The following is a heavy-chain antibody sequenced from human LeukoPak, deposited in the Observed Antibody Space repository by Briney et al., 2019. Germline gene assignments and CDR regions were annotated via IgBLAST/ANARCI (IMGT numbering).Heavy chain of an antibody. CDR1: GGSISSYY. J-gene: IGHJ4*02. CDR3: ASNPEWEWEGFDY. V-gene: IGHV4-59*12. D-gene: IGHD1-26*01. Sequence: PSETLSLTCTVSGGSISSYYWSWIRQPPGKGLEWIGYIYYSGSTNYNPSLKSRVTISVDTSKNQFSLKLSSVTAADTAVYYCASNPEWEWEGFDYWGQGTLVTVSS. CDR2: IYYSGST.